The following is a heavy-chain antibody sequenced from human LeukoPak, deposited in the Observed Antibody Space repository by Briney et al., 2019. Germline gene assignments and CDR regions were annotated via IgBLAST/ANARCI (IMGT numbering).Heavy chain of an antibody. CDR1: GFTFSSYA. J-gene: IGHJ4*02. CDR3: ARDQQLVKMTYYFDY. D-gene: IGHD6-13*01. Sequence: GGSLRLSCAAPGFTFSSYAMHWVRQAPGKGLEWVAVISYDGSNKYYADSVKGRFTISRDNSKNTLYLQMNSLRAEDTAVYYCARDQQLVKMTYYFDYWGQGTLVTVSS. V-gene: IGHV3-30-3*01. CDR2: ISYDGSNK.